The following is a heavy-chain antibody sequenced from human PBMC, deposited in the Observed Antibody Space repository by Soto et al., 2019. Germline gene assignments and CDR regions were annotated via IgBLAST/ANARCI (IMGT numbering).Heavy chain of an antibody. D-gene: IGHD4-17*01. J-gene: IGHJ2*01. V-gene: IGHV3-23*01. CDR1: GFTFSSYA. CDR3: AQSAYGDYESWYFDL. CDR2: ISGSGGST. Sequence: GESLKISCAASGFTFSSYAMSWVRQAPGKGLEWVSAISGSGGSTYYADSVKGRFTISRDNSKNTLYLQMNSLRAEDTAVYYCAQSAYGDYESWYFDLWGRGTLVTVSS.